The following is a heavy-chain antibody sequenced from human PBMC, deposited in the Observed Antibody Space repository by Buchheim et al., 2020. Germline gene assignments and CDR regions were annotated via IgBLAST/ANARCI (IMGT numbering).Heavy chain of an antibody. V-gene: IGHV1-46*01. J-gene: IGHJ5*02. CDR3: ARDVVARSVWFDP. CDR1: GYTFTSYY. Sequence: QVQLVQSGAEVKKPGASVKVSCKASGYTFTSYYMHWVRQAPGQGLEWMGMINPGGCSTSYAQKFQGRVTMTRDTSPSPVYPELNSLRSEDTAMYYCARDVVARSVWFDPWGQGTL. D-gene: IGHD6-6*01. CDR2: INPGGCST.